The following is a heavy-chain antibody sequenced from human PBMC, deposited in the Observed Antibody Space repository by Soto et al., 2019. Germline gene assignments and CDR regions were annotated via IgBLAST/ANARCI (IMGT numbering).Heavy chain of an antibody. CDR3: ARDPTYGGNSDWFDP. CDR2: IIPIFGTA. V-gene: IGHV1-69*06. D-gene: IGHD4-17*01. Sequence: QVQLVQSGAEMKKPGSSVKVSCKASGGTFSSYAISWVRQAPGQGLEWMGGIIPIFGTANYAQKFQGRVTITADKSTSTAYMELSSLRSEDTAVYYCARDPTYGGNSDWFDPWGQGTLVPVSS. J-gene: IGHJ5*02. CDR1: GGTFSSYA.